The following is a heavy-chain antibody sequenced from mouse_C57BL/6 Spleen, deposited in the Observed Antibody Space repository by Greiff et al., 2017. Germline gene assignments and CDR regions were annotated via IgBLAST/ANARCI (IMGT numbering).Heavy chain of an antibody. CDR1: GYTFPSYW. Sequence: QVQLQQPGAELVRPGSSVTLSCKASGYTFPSYWMDWVKQRPGQGLEWIGNIYPSDSDTHYNQKFKDKATLTVDKSSSTAYMQLSSLTSEDSAVYYWSRGLIWYFDYWGQGTTLTVSS. V-gene: IGHV1-61*01. J-gene: IGHJ2*01. CDR2: IYPSDSDT. D-gene: IGHD1-1*01. CDR3: SRGLIWYFDY.